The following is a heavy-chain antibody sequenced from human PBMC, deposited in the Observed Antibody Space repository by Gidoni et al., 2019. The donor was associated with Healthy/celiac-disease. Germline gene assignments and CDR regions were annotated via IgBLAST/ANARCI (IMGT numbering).Heavy chain of an antibody. Sequence: QVQLVESGGGVVQPGRSLRLSCAASGFTFSSYAMHWVRQAPGKGLEWVAVISYDESNKYYADSVKSRFTISRDNSKNTLYLQMNSLRAEDRAVYYCARASLVVAATLLVYFDCWGQGTLVTVSS. CDR3: ARASLVVAATLLVYFDC. CDR2: ISYDESNK. J-gene: IGHJ4*02. D-gene: IGHD2-15*01. V-gene: IGHV3-30-3*01. CDR1: GFTFSSYA.